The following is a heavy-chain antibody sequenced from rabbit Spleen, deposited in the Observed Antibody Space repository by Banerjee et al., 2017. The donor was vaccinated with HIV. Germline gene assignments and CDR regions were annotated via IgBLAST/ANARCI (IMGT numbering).Heavy chain of an antibody. V-gene: IGHV1S45*01. Sequence: QEQLEESGGDLVKPEGSLTLTCTASGFSFSSSYWICWVRQAPGKGLEWIACIYAGSSGSTYYASWAKGRFTISKTSSTTVTLQMTSLTAADTATYFCARGYDDYGDPYYFNLWGPGTLVTVS. D-gene: IGHD2-1*01. CDR1: GFSFSSSYW. CDR3: ARGYDDYGDPYYFNL. J-gene: IGHJ4*01. CDR2: IYAGSSGST.